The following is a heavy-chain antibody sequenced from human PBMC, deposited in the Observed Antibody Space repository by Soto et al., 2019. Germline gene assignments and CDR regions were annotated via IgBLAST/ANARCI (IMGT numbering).Heavy chain of an antibody. D-gene: IGHD6-19*01. V-gene: IGHV3-30-3*01. CDR3: ASGSSGWFDY. J-gene: IGHJ4*02. Sequence: QVQLVESGGGVVQPGRSLRLSCAPSGFTFNHYAMHWVRQAPGKGLEWVAIVSYDGINDYCADPVKGRFTGSRDNSKKTLYLHMNTLRAEATAVYYCASGSSGWFDYWGQGTLVTVSS. CDR1: GFTFNHYA. CDR2: VSYDGIND.